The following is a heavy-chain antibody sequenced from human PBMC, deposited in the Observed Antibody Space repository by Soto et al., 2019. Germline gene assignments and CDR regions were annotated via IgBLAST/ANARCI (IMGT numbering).Heavy chain of an antibody. CDR2: IYPDDSDA. J-gene: IGHJ4*01. CDR1: GYGSIAYW. D-gene: IGHD1-26*01. V-gene: IGHV5-51*01. Sequence: GESLKIACLASGYGSIAYWLGCVRQLPGKGLEWLGSIYPDDSDARYSPSFPGQVTFSVDKSSDTAYLQWSSLKASDTAIYYCARLSRWDLLHDYCGNGTRVTASS. CDR3: ARLSRWDLLHDY.